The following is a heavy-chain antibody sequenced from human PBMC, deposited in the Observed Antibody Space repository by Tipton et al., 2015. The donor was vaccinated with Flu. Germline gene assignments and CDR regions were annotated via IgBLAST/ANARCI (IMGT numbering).Heavy chain of an antibody. CDR1: GYGFTSYW. Sequence: VRLVQSGAEVKKPGESLKISCKGSGYGFTSYWIGWVRQMPGKGREWMGIIYPGASDTRYRPSFQGQVTISADKSISTAYVQGSSLKASDTAMYYCARSGIAAAGVDFDYWGQGTLGTVSS. CDR3: ARSGIAAAGVDFDY. CDR2: IYPGASDT. J-gene: IGHJ4*02. D-gene: IGHD6-13*01. V-gene: IGHV5-51*03.